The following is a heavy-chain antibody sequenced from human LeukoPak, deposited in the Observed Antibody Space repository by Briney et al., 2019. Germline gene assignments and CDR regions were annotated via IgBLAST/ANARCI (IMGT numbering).Heavy chain of an antibody. CDR2: ISGSGGST. CDR3: AKGTKPYYGSGSYYPDY. CDR1: GFTFSSYA. D-gene: IGHD3-10*01. J-gene: IGHJ4*02. Sequence: GGSLRLSCAASGFTFSSYAMSWVRQAPGKGLEWVSAISGSGGSTYYADSVKGRFTIPRDNSKNTLYLQMNSLRAEDTAVYYCAKGTKPYYGSGSYYPDYWGQGTLVTVSS. V-gene: IGHV3-23*01.